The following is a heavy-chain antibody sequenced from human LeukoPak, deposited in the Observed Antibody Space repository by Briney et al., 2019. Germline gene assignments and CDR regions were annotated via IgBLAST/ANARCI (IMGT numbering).Heavy chain of an antibody. Sequence: ASVKVSCKASGYTFTSYYIHWVRQAPGQGLEWMGLINPSGGSTNYAQKFQGRVTITADESTSTAYMELSSLRSEDTAVYYCARSVNFGELVRNWGQGTLVTVSS. J-gene: IGHJ4*02. V-gene: IGHV1-46*01. CDR2: INPSGGST. CDR3: ARSVNFGELVRN. D-gene: IGHD3-10*01. CDR1: GYTFTSYY.